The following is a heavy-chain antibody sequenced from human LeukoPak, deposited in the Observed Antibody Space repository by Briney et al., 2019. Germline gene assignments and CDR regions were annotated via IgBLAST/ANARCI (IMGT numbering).Heavy chain of an antibody. D-gene: IGHD6-13*01. Sequence: GGSLRLSCAASGFTFSSYAMSWVRQAPGKGLEWVSAISGSGGSTYYADSVKGRFTISRDNSKNTLYLQMNSLRADDTAVYYCAKGSSSYGYFDYWGQGTLVTVSS. CDR3: AKGSSSYGYFDY. J-gene: IGHJ4*02. CDR2: ISGSGGST. V-gene: IGHV3-23*01. CDR1: GFTFSSYA.